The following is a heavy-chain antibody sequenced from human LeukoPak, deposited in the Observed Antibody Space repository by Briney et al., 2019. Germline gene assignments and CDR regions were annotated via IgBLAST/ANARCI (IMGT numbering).Heavy chain of an antibody. V-gene: IGHV3-20*04. CDR3: AIFQISTRWPEYFQH. J-gene: IGHJ1*01. CDR1: GFTFDDYG. D-gene: IGHD2-15*01. CDR2: INWNGGST. Sequence: GGSLRLSCAASGFTFDDYGMSWVRQAPGKGLEWVSGINWNGGSTGYADSVKGRFTISRDNAKNSLYLQMNSLRAEDTAIYYCAIFQISTRWPEYFQHWGQGTLVTVSS.